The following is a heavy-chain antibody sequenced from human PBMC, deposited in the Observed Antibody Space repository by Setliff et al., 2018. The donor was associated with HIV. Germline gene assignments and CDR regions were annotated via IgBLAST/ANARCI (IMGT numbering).Heavy chain of an antibody. CDR2: ISAYNGNT. J-gene: IGHJ4*02. V-gene: IGHV1-18*01. CDR1: GYTFTSYG. Sequence: ASVKVSCKASGYTFTSYGISWVRQAPGQGLEWMGWISAYNGNTNYAQKLQGRVTMTTDTSTSTAYMELSSLRSEDTAVYYCARARRMALHPGPGGYSSSSVGLDYWGQGTQVTVSS. CDR3: ARARRMALHPGPGGYSSSSVGLDY. D-gene: IGHD6-6*01.